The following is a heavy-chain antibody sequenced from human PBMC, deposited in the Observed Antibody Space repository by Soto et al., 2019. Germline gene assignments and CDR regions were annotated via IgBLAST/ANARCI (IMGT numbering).Heavy chain of an antibody. J-gene: IGHJ3*01. CDR1: GYICTSHW. CDR2: IYPGDSDT. Sequence: PVQSMQISWKVSGYICTSHWIRWVRQMPGKGLEWLGIIYPGDSDTRYSPSFQGQVTISADKSITTAYLQWSSLKASDTAMYYCARALKDTVMAHHAFDLRGQGTMVTVSS. D-gene: IGHD5-18*01. V-gene: IGHV5-51*01. CDR3: ARALKDTVMAHHAFDL.